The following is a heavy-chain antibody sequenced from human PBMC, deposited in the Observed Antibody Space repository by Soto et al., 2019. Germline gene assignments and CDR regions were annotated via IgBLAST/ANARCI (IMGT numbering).Heavy chain of an antibody. CDR3: ARQGGGGRSFDY. V-gene: IGHV4-39*01. CDR1: GGSVSSSSYY. Sequence: QLQLQESGPGLVKPSETLSRTCTVSGGSVSSSSYYWGWIRQPPGKGLEWIGNLYYSGTTNDNPSLKSRVTISVDTSKNQFSLKLSSVTGADTAVYYCARQGGGGRSFDYWGQGTLVTVSS. CDR2: LYYSGTT. D-gene: IGHD2-15*01. J-gene: IGHJ4*02.